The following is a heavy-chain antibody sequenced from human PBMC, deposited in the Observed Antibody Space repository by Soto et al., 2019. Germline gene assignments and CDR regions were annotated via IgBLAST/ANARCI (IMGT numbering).Heavy chain of an antibody. Sequence: ASVKVSCKSSGYTFISYYVHWVRQAPGQGLEWMGMINPSGGRTTYPQKFQGRLTMTTDTSTRTAYMELRSLRSDDTAVYYCARGSGGGDSLWGQGTLVTVSS. CDR1: GYTFISYY. J-gene: IGHJ4*02. V-gene: IGHV1-46*01. CDR3: ARGSGGGDSL. CDR2: INPSGGRT. D-gene: IGHD2-21*02.